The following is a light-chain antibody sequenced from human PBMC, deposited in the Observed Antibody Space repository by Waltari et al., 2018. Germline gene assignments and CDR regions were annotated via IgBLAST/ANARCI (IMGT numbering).Light chain of an antibody. CDR2: DVS. Sequence: QSALTQPASLSGSPGQSITISCTGPSSDIGSYNSVSWYQQHQGEAPNLLIYDVSVRPSGVSNRFSGSKSGNTASLTISGLQAEDEADYYCSSSTSRTALLFGGGTKLTVL. V-gene: IGLV2-14*03. CDR3: SSSTSRTALL. CDR1: SSDIGSYNS. J-gene: IGLJ2*01.